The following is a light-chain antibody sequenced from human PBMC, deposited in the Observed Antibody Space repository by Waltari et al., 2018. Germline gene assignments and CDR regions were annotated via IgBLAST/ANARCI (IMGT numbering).Light chain of an antibody. Sequence: EIVMTQSPATLSVSPGERATLSCRASQSVTNNLAWYQQKPGQAPSLLIYAASTRATGIPARFSGSGSGTEFTLTITSLQSEDFAVYYCQQYNNWPTWTFGQGTKVEIK. CDR1: QSVTNN. V-gene: IGKV3-15*01. J-gene: IGKJ1*01. CDR3: QQYNNWPTWT. CDR2: AAS.